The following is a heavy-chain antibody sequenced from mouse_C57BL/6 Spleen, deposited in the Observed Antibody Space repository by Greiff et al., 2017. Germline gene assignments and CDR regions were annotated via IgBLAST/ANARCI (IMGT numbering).Heavy chain of an antibody. J-gene: IGHJ3*01. V-gene: IGHV1-64*01. CDR2: IHPNSGST. CDR1: GYTFTSYW. CDR3: ARFFDYYGSSPAWFAY. Sequence: QVQLQQPGAELVKPGASVKLSCKASGYTFTSYWMHWVKQRPGQGLEWIGMIHPNSGSTNYNEKFKSKATLTVDKSSSTAYMQLSSLTSEDSAVYYCARFFDYYGSSPAWFAYWGQGTLVTVSA. D-gene: IGHD1-1*01.